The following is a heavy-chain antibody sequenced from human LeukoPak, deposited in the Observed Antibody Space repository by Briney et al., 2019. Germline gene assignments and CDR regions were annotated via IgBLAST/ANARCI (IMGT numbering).Heavy chain of an antibody. Sequence: PSETLSLTCTVSGGSISSSNDYWGGSRQPPGEGGEWSGSIYYSGSAYYNPSLKSRATTSVDTSKNQFSLKLSSVTAADTAVYYCARADGYTRYFQHWGQGTLVTVSS. J-gene: IGHJ1*01. CDR1: GGSISSSNDY. V-gene: IGHV4-39*01. CDR3: ARADGYTRYFQH. D-gene: IGHD5-24*01. CDR2: IYYSGSA.